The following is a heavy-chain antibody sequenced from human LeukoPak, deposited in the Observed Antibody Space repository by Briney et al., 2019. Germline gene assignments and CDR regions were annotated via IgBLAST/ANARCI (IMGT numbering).Heavy chain of an antibody. V-gene: IGHV4-39*07. CDR1: RGSINSSIYY. J-gene: IGHJ4*02. CDR3: ARSGGLWLLTYYFDY. Sequence: SETLSLTCTVSRGSINSSIYYWGWIRQPPREGLGLIGSIYYSGSTYYNPSLKSRVTISVDTSKSQLSLKMRSVTAADTAVYFCARSGGLWLLTYYFDYWGQGTLVTVSS. CDR2: IYYSGST. D-gene: IGHD3-22*01.